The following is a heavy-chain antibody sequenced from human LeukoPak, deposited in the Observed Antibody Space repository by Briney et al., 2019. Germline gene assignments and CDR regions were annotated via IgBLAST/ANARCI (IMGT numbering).Heavy chain of an antibody. V-gene: IGHV4-59*12. J-gene: IGHJ4*02. D-gene: IGHD3-22*01. Sequence: PSETLSLTCTVSGGSISSYYWSWIRQPPGKGLEWIGYIYYSGSTNYNPSLKSRVTISVDTSKNQFSLKLSSVTAADTAVYYCARGRYYYDSSGYYYTYFDYWGQGTLVTVSS. CDR2: IYYSGST. CDR1: GGSISSYY. CDR3: ARGRYYYDSSGYYYTYFDY.